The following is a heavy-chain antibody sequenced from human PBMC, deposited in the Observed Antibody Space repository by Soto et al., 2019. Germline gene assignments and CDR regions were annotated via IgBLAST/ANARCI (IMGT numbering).Heavy chain of an antibody. D-gene: IGHD4-17*01. J-gene: IGHJ4*02. CDR2: IIPIFGTA. Sequence: QVQLVQPGAEVKKPGSSVKVSCKASGGTFSSYAISWVRQAPGQGLEWMGGIIPIFGTANYAQKFEGRVTITADESTSTAYMELSSLRSEDTAVYYCARDLGGLDDYGGNGALDWGQGTLVTVSS. CDR1: GGTFSSYA. CDR3: ARDLGGLDDYGGNGALD. V-gene: IGHV1-69*12.